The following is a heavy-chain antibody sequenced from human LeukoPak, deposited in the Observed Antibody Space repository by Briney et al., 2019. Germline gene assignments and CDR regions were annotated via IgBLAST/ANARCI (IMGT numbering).Heavy chain of an antibody. D-gene: IGHD5-18*01. CDR3: ARALDTAMVLPDY. V-gene: IGHV3-66*01. Sequence: PGGSLRLSCAASGFTFSSYSMNWVRQAPGKGLEWVSVIYSGGSTYYADSVKGRFTISRDNSKNTLYLQMNSLRAEDTAVYYCARALDTAMVLPDYWGQGTLVTVSS. J-gene: IGHJ4*02. CDR2: IYSGGST. CDR1: GFTFSSYS.